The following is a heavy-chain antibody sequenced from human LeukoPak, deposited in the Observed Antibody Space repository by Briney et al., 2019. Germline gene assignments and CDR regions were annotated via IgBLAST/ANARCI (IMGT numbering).Heavy chain of an antibody. D-gene: IGHD2-8*01. V-gene: IGHV3-23*01. CDR2: ISNSGGST. Sequence: GGSLRLSCAASGFTFSIYGMSWVRRAPGKGLEWVSGISNSGGSTYYADSVKGRFTISRDNSKNTLYLQMNSLRAEDTAVYYCAKGDGVGYYMDVWGKGTTVTISS. CDR1: GFTFSIYG. CDR3: AKGDGVGYYMDV. J-gene: IGHJ6*03.